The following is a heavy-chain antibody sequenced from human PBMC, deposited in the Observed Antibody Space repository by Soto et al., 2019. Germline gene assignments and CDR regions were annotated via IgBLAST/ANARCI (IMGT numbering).Heavy chain of an antibody. Sequence: QVQLQESGPGLVKPSQTLSLTCTVSGGSISSGGYYWSWIRQHPGKGLEWIGYIYYSGSTYYNPSLKIRVTISVDTSKNQFSLKLNSVTAADTAVYYCARSSTSANYFDYWGQGTLVTVSS. CDR2: IYYSGST. D-gene: IGHD2-2*01. V-gene: IGHV4-31*03. CDR3: ARSSTSANYFDY. J-gene: IGHJ4*02. CDR1: GGSISSGGYY.